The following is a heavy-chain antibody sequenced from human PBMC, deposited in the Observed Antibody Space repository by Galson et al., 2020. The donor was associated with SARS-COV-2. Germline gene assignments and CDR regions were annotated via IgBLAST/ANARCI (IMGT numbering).Heavy chain of an antibody. D-gene: IGHD3-22*01. Sequence: GGSLRLSCAASGFTFSSYAMHWVRQAPGKGLEWVAVISYDGSNKYYADSVKGRFTISRDNSKNTLYLQMNSLRAEDTDVYYCARQYYYDSSGYRYYYGMDVWGQGTTVTVSS. CDR2: ISYDGSNK. V-gene: IGHV3-30*04. CDR1: GFTFSSYA. J-gene: IGHJ6*02. CDR3: ARQYYYDSSGYRYYYGMDV.